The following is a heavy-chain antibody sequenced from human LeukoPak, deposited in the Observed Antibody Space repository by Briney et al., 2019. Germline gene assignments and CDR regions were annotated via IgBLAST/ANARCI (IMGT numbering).Heavy chain of an antibody. CDR2: TYWDDGT. J-gene: IGHJ4*02. V-gene: IGHV2-5*02. CDR1: GFSLSTSGVG. CDR3: AHSRREEGYVSYY. D-gene: IGHD5-12*01. Sequence: SGPMLVRPTQTLTLTCSFSGFSLSTSGVGVGWIRQPPGKALEWLGITYWDDGTRYSPSLTTRLTITKDTSRNQVVLAMTNVDTVDTATYYCAHSRREEGYVSYYWGQGILVTVSS.